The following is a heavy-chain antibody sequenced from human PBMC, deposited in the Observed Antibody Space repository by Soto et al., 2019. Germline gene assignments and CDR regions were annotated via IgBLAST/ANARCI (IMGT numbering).Heavy chain of an antibody. D-gene: IGHD3-10*01. Sequence: EMQLVESGGGLVQPGGSLRLSCVVSGFSFSTTWMHWVRQAPGKGLVWVSRIDADDSSATYADYVKGRFTISRDNSKNTLYLQMNSLRPEDTAVYYCARDYYYSVDVWGQGTSVTVSS. V-gene: IGHV3-74*03. CDR3: ARDYYYSVDV. J-gene: IGHJ6*02. CDR2: IDADDSSA. CDR1: GFSFSTTW.